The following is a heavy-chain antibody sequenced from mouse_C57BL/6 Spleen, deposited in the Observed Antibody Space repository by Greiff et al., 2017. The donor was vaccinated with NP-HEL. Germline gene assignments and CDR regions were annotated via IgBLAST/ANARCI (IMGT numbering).Heavy chain of an antibody. CDR3: ARSPLSYSNYAWFAY. J-gene: IGHJ3*01. V-gene: IGHV1-55*01. D-gene: IGHD2-5*01. CDR1: GYTFTSYW. CDR2: IYPGSGST. Sequence: QVQLQQPGAELVKPGASVKMSCKASGYTFTSYWITWVKPRPGQGLEWIGDIYPGSGSTNYNEKFKSKATLTVDTSSSTAYMQLSSLTSEDSAVYYCARSPLSYSNYAWFAYWGQGTLVTVSA.